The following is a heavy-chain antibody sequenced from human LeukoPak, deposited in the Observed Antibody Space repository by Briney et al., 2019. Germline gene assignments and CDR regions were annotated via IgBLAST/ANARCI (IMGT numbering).Heavy chain of an antibody. J-gene: IGHJ4*02. CDR3: ARDLAAGGTYPHY. CDR2: IYSDGST. Sequence: GGSLRLSCAASGFTVSSNYMSWIRQAPGKGPEWVSVIYSDGSTYYADSVKGRFTISRDTSKNTLYLQMNSLRTEDTAVYYCARDLAAGGTYPHYWGQGTLVSVSS. CDR1: GFTVSSNY. V-gene: IGHV3-53*01. D-gene: IGHD6-13*01.